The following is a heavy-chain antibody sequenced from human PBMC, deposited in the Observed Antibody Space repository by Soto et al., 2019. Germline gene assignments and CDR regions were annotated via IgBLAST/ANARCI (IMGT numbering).Heavy chain of an antibody. CDR1: GGSTSSYY. Sequence: SETLSLTCTVSGGSTSSYYWSWIRQPPGKGLEWIGYIYYSGSTNYNPSLKSRVTISVDTSKNQFSLKLSSVTAADTAVYYCARGLGYSSSWSMYYFDYWGQGTLVTVSS. J-gene: IGHJ4*02. D-gene: IGHD6-13*01. CDR2: IYYSGST. CDR3: ARGLGYSSSWSMYYFDY. V-gene: IGHV4-59*01.